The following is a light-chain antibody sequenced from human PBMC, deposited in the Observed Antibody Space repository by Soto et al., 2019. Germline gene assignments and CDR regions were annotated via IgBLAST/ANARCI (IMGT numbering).Light chain of an antibody. CDR2: GAS. CDR1: QNVRSN. V-gene: IGKV3-15*01. J-gene: IGKJ5*01. Sequence: ETVMTQSPATLAVSPLQMATLXCRASQNVRSNLAWYQQKPGQPPRLLIYGASTRATGVPARFSGSGSGTEFTLTISSLQSEDFAVYYCQQYNNWPPITFGQGTRLENK. CDR3: QQYNNWPPIT.